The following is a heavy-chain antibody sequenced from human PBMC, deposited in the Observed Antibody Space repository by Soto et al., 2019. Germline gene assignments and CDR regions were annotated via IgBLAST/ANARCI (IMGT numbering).Heavy chain of an antibody. CDR2: ISSSSSYI. CDR3: AGDRAYGGVRVVVVAATALGMDV. CDR1: GFTFSSYS. V-gene: IGHV3-21*01. J-gene: IGHJ6*02. Sequence: GSLRLSCAASGFTFSSYSMNWVRQAPGKGLEWVSSISSSSSYIYYADSVKGRFTISRDNAKNSLYLQMNSLRAEDTAVYYCAGDRAYGGVRVVVVAATALGMDVWGQGTTVTVSS. D-gene: IGHD2-15*01.